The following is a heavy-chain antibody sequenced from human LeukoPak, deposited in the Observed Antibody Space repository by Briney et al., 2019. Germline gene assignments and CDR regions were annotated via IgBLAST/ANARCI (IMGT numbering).Heavy chain of an antibody. CDR1: GYRFTSYW. V-gene: IGHV5-51*01. J-gene: IGHJ4*02. CDR3: ARHSLWFGELSGPIDY. D-gene: IGHD3-10*01. Sequence: GESLKISCKGSGYRFTSYWIGWVRQMPGKGLEWMGIIYPGDSDTRYSPSFQGQVTISADKSISTAYLQWSSLKASDTAMYYCARHSLWFGELSGPIDYWGQGTLVTVSS. CDR2: IYPGDSDT.